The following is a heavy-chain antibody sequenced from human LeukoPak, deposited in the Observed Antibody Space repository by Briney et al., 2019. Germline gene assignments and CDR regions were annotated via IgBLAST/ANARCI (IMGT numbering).Heavy chain of an antibody. Sequence: GVSLRLSCAASGFTFSSYEMNWVRQAPGKGLERVSYIRSSGSSIYYADSVKGRFTISRDNAKNSLYLRMNSLRAEDTAVYYCARESGQLLPVGYYGMDVWGQGTTVTVSS. J-gene: IGHJ6*02. CDR1: GFTFSSYE. D-gene: IGHD2-2*01. V-gene: IGHV3-48*03. CDR2: IRSSGSSI. CDR3: ARESGQLLPVGYYGMDV.